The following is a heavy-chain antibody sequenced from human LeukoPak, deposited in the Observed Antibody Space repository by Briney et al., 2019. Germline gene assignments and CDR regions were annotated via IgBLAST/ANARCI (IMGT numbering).Heavy chain of an antibody. Sequence: ASVKVSCKASGYTFTGYYMHWVRQAPGQGLEWMGWINPNSGGTNYAQKFQGRVTMTRDTSISTAYMELSRLRSDDTAVYYCARVATDSSSWGYYSYYMDVWGKGTTITVSS. D-gene: IGHD6-13*01. CDR3: ARVATDSSSWGYYSYYMDV. J-gene: IGHJ6*03. V-gene: IGHV1-2*02. CDR1: GYTFTGYY. CDR2: INPNSGGT.